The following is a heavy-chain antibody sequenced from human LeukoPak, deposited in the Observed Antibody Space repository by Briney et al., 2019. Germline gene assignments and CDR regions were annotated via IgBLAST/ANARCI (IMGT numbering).Heavy chain of an antibody. J-gene: IGHJ4*02. D-gene: IGHD6-6*01. CDR3: ASGGARGIAARGGRWRDY. CDR2: FNHSGST. Sequence: PSETLSLTCAVYGGSFSGSYWSWTRHSPGRGLEGMGEFNHSGSTNYNPSLKSRVTISVDTSKNQFSLKLSSVTAADTAVYYCASGGARGIAARGGRWRDYWGQGTLVTVSS. V-gene: IGHV4-34*01. CDR1: GGSFSGSY.